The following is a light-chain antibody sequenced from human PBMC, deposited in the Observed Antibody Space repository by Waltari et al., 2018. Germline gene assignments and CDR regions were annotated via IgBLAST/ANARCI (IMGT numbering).Light chain of an antibody. CDR3: HSFDTNNHWI. CDR2: EDN. V-gene: IGLV6-57*03. J-gene: IGLJ3*02. Sequence: NFMLTQPHSLSGSPGKTVTISCTRTSGSIASNYVQWYQFRPGSAPSTVIFEDNRRPSGYSDRFSGSIDTSSTSASLTISGLQTEDEADYYCHSFDTNNHWIFGGGTALTVL. CDR1: SGSIASNY.